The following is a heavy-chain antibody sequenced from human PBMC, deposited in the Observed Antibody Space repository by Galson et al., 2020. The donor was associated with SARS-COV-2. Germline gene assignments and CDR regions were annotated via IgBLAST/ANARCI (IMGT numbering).Heavy chain of an antibody. V-gene: IGHV4-59*01. CDR3: ARSNWSDQPFDF. CDR1: GDSIRGYY. Sequence: SETLSLTCTVSGDSIRGYYWHWIRQPPGKGLEWVGYIYYTGSTSYNPSLRSRLTTSVDTSKNQFSLKLRSVTAADTAVYYCARSNWSDQPFDFWGQGTMVTVS. D-gene: IGHD1-1*01. CDR2: IYYTGST. J-gene: IGHJ4*02.